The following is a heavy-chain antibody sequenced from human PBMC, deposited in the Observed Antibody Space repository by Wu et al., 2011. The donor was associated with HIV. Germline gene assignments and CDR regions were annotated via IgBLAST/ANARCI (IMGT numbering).Heavy chain of an antibody. J-gene: IGHJ6*03. CDR1: GGTFSSYA. CDR2: IIPIFGTA. Sequence: QVQLVQSGAEVKKPGSSVKVSCKASGGTFSSYAISWVRQAPGQGLEWMGGIIPIFGTANYAQKFQGRVTITADESTSTAYMELSSLRSEDTAVYYCARGYVAVAATPQFRYYYMDVWGKGTTVTVSS. V-gene: IGHV1-69*12. D-gene: IGHD2-15*01. CDR3: ARGYVAVAATPQFRYYYMDV.